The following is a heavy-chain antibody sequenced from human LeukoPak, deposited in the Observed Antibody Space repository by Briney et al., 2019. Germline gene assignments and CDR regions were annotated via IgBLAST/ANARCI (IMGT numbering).Heavy chain of an antibody. Sequence: GGSLRLSCAASGFTFSSYAMHWVRQAPGKGLEWVAVISYDGSNKYYADSVKGRFTISRDNSKNTLYLQMNSLRAEDTAVYYCARGLAWILYYFDYWGQGTLVTVSS. CDR2: ISYDGSNK. J-gene: IGHJ4*02. CDR1: GFTFSSYA. V-gene: IGHV3-30-3*01. D-gene: IGHD2-2*03. CDR3: ARGLAWILYYFDY.